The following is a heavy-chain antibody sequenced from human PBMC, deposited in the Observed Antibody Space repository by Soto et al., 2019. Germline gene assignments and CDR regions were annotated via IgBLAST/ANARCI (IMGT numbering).Heavy chain of an antibody. J-gene: IGHJ4*02. Sequence: EVQLVESGGGLVQPGGSLRLSCAASGFTFSSYEMNWVRQAPGKGLEWVSYISSSGSTIYYADSVKGRFTISRDNAKNSLYLQMNSLRAEDTAVYYCARGGDYGHFDFDWGQGTLVTVSS. V-gene: IGHV3-48*03. CDR2: ISSSGSTI. D-gene: IGHD4-17*01. CDR3: ARGGDYGHFDFD. CDR1: GFTFSSYE.